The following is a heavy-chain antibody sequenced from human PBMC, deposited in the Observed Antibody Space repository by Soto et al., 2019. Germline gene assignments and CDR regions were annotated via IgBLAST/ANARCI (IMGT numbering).Heavy chain of an antibody. CDR1: GGSISSGGYY. CDR2: IYYSGST. Sequence: QVQLQESGPGLVKPSQTLSLTCTVSGGSISSGGYYWSWIRQHPGKGLEWIGYIYYSGSTYYNPSLKSRVTISVDTSKNQFSLKLSSVTAADTAVYYCASRYRAAAGTIYYYYGMDVWGQGTTVTVSS. V-gene: IGHV4-31*03. D-gene: IGHD6-13*01. J-gene: IGHJ6*02. CDR3: ASRYRAAAGTIYYYYGMDV.